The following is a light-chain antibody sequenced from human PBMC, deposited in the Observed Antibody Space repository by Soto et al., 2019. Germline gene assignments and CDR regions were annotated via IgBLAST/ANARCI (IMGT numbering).Light chain of an antibody. Sequence: SYELTQPPSVSVAPGQTARITCGGSNIGSKSGHWYQQKQGQAPVLVVYDDSDRPSGIPERFSGSNSGNTATLTISRVEAGDEADYYCQVWDTSSDHVVFGGGTKLTVL. CDR1: NIGSKS. V-gene: IGLV3-21*02. J-gene: IGLJ2*01. CDR2: DDS. CDR3: QVWDTSSDHVV.